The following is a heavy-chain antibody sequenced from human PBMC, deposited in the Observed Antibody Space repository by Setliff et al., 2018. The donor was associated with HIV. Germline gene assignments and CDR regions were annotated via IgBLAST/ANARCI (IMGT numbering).Heavy chain of an antibody. J-gene: IGHJ5*02. Sequence: ASVKVSCKASGYTFTSYGISWVRQATGQGPEWIGWMNTNSGNTGYAQKFQGRVTMTRNTSISTAYMELSSLRSEDTAVYYCARGRRPITMIVVVTLDPWGQGTLVTVSS. CDR3: ARGRRPITMIVVVTLDP. D-gene: IGHD3-22*01. CDR1: GYTFTSYG. V-gene: IGHV1-8*02. CDR2: MNTNSGNT.